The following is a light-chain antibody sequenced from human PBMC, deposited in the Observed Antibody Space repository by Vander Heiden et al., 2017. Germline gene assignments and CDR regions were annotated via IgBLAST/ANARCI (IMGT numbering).Light chain of an antibody. J-gene: IGKJ3*01. Sequence: DIVMTQSPDFLAVSLGERATIKCKSSQTILYSPNNRNYLAWYQQKPGQPPKLLIYWASTRESGVPDRFSGSGSGTDFTLTISGLQAEDVAVYYCQQYYSTPPSFTFGPGTKVEIK. CDR3: QQYYSTPPSFT. CDR2: WAS. CDR1: QTILYSPNNRNY. V-gene: IGKV4-1*01.